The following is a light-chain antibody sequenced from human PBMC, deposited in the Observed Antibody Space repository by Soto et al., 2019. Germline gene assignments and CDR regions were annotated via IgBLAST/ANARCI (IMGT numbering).Light chain of an antibody. Sequence: QSPSSLVVSVGDKVTITCRASQSISSWLAWYQQKPGKAPKLLIYKASSLESGVPSRFSGSGSGTEFTLTISSLQPDDFATYYCQQYNSYSRGTFGQGTKVDIK. CDR3: QQYNSYSRGT. CDR1: QSISSW. J-gene: IGKJ1*01. CDR2: KAS. V-gene: IGKV1-5*03.